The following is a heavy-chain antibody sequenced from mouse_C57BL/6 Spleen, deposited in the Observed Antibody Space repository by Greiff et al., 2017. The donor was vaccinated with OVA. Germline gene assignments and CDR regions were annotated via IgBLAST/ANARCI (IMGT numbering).Heavy chain of an antibody. CDR2: IWWNDAK. CDR1: GFSLSTSNMG. D-gene: IGHD1-1*01. CDR3: AQIVLRYYFDY. V-gene: IGHV8-5*01. Sequence: QVQLKESGPGILQPSQTLSLTCSFSGFSLSTSNMGIVWIRPPSGMGLVWLAHIWWNDAKYYNPSLKSRPTTSKDTSNNQVFHKITSVDTADTATYYCAQIVLRYYFDYWGQGTTLTVSS. J-gene: IGHJ2*01.